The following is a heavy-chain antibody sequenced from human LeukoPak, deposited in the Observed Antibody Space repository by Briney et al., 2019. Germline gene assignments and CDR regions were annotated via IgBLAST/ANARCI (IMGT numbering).Heavy chain of an antibody. D-gene: IGHD5-24*01. CDR1: GGSFSGYY. CDR2: KNHSGGT. V-gene: IGHV4-34*01. J-gene: IGHJ4*02. Sequence: SETLSLTCAVYGGSFSGYYWSWVRQPPGKGVEWIGEKNHSGGTNYKPSLKSRDTISVDTSKNQFSLKLSSVTAADTAVYYCARCFRDGYNYVYCGQGTLVTVSS. CDR3: ARCFRDGYNYVY.